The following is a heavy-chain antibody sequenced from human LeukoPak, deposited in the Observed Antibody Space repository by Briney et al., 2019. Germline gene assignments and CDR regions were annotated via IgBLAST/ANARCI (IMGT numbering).Heavy chain of an antibody. CDR3: ARDVGYYYGMDV. CDR2: IKQDGSEK. V-gene: IGHV3-7*01. CDR1: GFSLSNYW. Sequence: GGSLRLSCAASGFSLSNYWMNWVRQAPGKGLEWVANIKQDGSEKNYVDSVKGRFSISRDNAKNSLYLQMNSLRAEDTAVYYCARDVGYYYGMDVWGQGTTVTVSS. J-gene: IGHJ6*02.